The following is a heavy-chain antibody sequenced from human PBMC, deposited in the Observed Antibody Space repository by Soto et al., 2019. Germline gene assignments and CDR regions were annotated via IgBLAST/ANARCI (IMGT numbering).Heavy chain of an antibody. CDR1: GFTFSDYY. D-gene: IGHD3-22*01. Sequence: QVQLVESGGGLVKPGGSLRLSCAASGFTFSDYYMSWIRQAPGKGLEWVSYISSSDSIYYADSVKGRFTISRYHAKNSVYLPMNSLRADDPAVYYCARDLGYYDSSGYFDYWGQGTLVTVSS. CDR3: ARDLGYYDSSGYFDY. V-gene: IGHV3-11*01. CDR2: ISSSDSI. J-gene: IGHJ4*02.